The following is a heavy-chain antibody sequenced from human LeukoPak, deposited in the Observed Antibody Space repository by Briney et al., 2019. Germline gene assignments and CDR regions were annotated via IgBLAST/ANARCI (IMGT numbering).Heavy chain of an antibody. CDR2: INPNSGGT. Sequence: ASVKVSCKTSGYTFTGYYMHWVRQAPGHGLEWMGWINPNSGGTNYAQRFQGRVTMTRDTSISTAYMELSRLRSDDTAVYYCARERGYCSSSSCYTSDAFDVWGQGTMVTVSS. CDR3: ARERGYCSSSSCYTSDAFDV. J-gene: IGHJ3*01. V-gene: IGHV1-2*02. D-gene: IGHD2-2*02. CDR1: GYTFTGYY.